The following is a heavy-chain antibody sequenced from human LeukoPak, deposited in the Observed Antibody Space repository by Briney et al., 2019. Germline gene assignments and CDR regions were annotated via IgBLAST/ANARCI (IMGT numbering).Heavy chain of an antibody. CDR3: ARVVVRDANNYKDY. D-gene: IGHD5-24*01. J-gene: IGHJ4*02. Sequence: ASVTVSCMASGYTFTSYDINWVRQAPGQGLEWMGWIHPNSGGTNYAQKFQGRVTMTRDTSISTAYLDLSRLRSDDTAVYYCARVVVRDANNYKDYWGQGTLVTVSS. CDR2: IHPNSGGT. V-gene: IGHV1-2*02. CDR1: GYTFTSYD.